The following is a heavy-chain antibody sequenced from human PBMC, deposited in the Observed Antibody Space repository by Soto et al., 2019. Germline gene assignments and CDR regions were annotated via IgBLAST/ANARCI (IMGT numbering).Heavy chain of an antibody. CDR2: ISAYSGKT. Sequence: QVQLVQSGGEVKKPGASVKVSCKTSGYTFTTYGISWVRQAPGQGLEWVGWISAYSGKTHYAQKFQGKVTMTTDTSTNTAYLVRRSLRSDDTAVYYCARDPSLGDHQYWGQGTLVTVSS. J-gene: IGHJ4*02. V-gene: IGHV1-18*01. D-gene: IGHD3-16*01. CDR3: ARDPSLGDHQY. CDR1: GYTFTTYG.